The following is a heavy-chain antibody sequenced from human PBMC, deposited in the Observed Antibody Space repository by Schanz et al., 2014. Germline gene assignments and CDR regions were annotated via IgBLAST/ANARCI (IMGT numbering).Heavy chain of an antibody. J-gene: IGHJ4*02. D-gene: IGHD4-17*01. V-gene: IGHV3-7*01. CDR1: GFTFSASA. CDR3: ARDAVTSVLTPGFYY. CDR2: IKQDGSEK. Sequence: EVQLVESGGHLVQPGGSLRLSCAASGFTFSASAMHWVRQAPGKGLEWVANIKQDGSEKYYVDSVKGRFTISRDNAKKSLYLRMNSLRAEDTAVYYCARDAVTSVLTPGFYYWGQGTLVTVSS.